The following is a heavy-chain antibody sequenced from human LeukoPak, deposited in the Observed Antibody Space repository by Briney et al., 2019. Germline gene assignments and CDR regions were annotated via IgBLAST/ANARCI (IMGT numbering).Heavy chain of an antibody. CDR3: ARDGSMMGATY. CDR2: ISSSSSYI. V-gene: IGHV3-21*01. D-gene: IGHD1-26*01. Sequence: GGSLRLSCAASGFTFSSYSMNWVRQAPGKGLEWVSSISSSSSYIYYADSVRGRFTISRDNAKNSLYLQMNSLRAEDTAVYYCARDGSMMGATYWGQGTLVTVSS. J-gene: IGHJ4*02. CDR1: GFTFSSYS.